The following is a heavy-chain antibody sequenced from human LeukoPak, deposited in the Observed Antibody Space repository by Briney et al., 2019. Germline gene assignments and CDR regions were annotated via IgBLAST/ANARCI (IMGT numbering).Heavy chain of an antibody. CDR3: ARPVRYCSSTSCYNWFDP. Sequence: SETLSLTCTVSGGSISSYYWSWIRQPPGKGLEWIGYMYYSGSTNYNPSLKSRVTISVDTSKNQFSLKLSSVTAADTAVYYCARPVRYCSSTSCYNWFDPWGQGTLVTVSS. CDR2: MYYSGST. CDR1: GGSISSYY. J-gene: IGHJ5*02. D-gene: IGHD2-2*01. V-gene: IGHV4-59*01.